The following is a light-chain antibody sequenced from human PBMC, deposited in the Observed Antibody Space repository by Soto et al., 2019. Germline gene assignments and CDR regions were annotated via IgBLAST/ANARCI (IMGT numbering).Light chain of an antibody. CDR3: GSFTPNRIWV. CDR2: GVS. J-gene: IGLJ3*02. CDR1: SSDFGDDKY. V-gene: IGLV2-14*01. Sequence: QSVLTQPASVSGSPGQSITMSCTGSSSDFGDDKYVTWYQQQPGKGPNLLIYGVSKRPSGVSNRFSGSKSGNTASLTISGLQVEDEADYICGSFTPNRIWVFGGGTKLTV.